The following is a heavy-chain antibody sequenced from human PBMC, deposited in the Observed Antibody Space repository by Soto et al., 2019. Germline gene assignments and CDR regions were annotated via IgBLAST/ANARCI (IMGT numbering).Heavy chain of an antibody. J-gene: IGHJ4*02. CDR1: GGTFSSYA. CDR3: ASTVYYYDSSGYYFFDY. CDR2: IIPIFGTA. D-gene: IGHD3-22*01. V-gene: IGHV1-69*13. Sequence: SVKVSCKASGGTFSSYAISWVRQAPGQGLEWMGGIIPIFGTANYAQKFQGRVTITADESTSTAYMELSSLRSEDTAVYYCASTVYYYDSSGYYFFDYWGQGTLVTVSS.